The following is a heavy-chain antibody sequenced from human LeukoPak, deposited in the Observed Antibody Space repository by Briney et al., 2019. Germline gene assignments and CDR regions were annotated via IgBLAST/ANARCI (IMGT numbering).Heavy chain of an antibody. Sequence: SETLSLTCTVSGDSISSSYWSWIRQPPGKGLEWIGSIYYSGSTYYNPSLKSRVTISVDTSKNQFSLKLSSVTAADTDVYYCARHVLSGYLNYWYFDLWGRGTLDTVSS. D-gene: IGHD3-3*01. CDR1: GDSISSSY. V-gene: IGHV4-59*05. J-gene: IGHJ2*01. CDR2: IYYSGST. CDR3: ARHVLSGYLNYWYFDL.